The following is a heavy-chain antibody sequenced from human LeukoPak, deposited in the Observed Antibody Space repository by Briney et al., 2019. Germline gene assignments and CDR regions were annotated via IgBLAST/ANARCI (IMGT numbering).Heavy chain of an antibody. CDR3: ALMVRGADGFGMDV. CDR1: GGSISSGDYY. CDR2: IYYSGST. J-gene: IGHJ6*02. Sequence: SETLSLTCTVSGGSISSGDYYWSWIRQPPRKGLEWIGYIYYSGSTYYNPSLKSRVTISVDTSKNQFSLKLSSVTAADTAVYYCALMVRGADGFGMDVWGQGTTVTVSS. V-gene: IGHV4-30-4*01. D-gene: IGHD3-10*01.